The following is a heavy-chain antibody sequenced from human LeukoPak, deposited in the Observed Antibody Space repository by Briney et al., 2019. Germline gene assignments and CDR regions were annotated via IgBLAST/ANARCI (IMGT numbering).Heavy chain of an antibody. J-gene: IGHJ3*01. Sequence: GGSLRLPCATSGFTFSVYWMYWVRQAPGKGLVWVSRISSDGSSTTYADSVKGRFTMSRDNAKNTLYLQMSSLRAEDTAVYYCARDRGAPDSFDLWGLGTMVTVSS. CDR1: GFTFSVYW. D-gene: IGHD3-10*01. V-gene: IGHV3-74*01. CDR3: ARDRGAPDSFDL. CDR2: ISSDGSST.